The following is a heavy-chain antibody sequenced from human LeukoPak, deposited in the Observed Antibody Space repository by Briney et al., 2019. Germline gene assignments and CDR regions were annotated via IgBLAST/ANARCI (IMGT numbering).Heavy chain of an antibody. CDR3: ARDGSARGYCSGGSCYSGLNYYGMDV. V-gene: IGHV3-7*01. CDR2: IKQDGSEK. J-gene: IGHJ6*02. D-gene: IGHD2-15*01. CDR1: GFTFSSYW. Sequence: GGSLRLSCAASGFTFSSYWMSWVRQAQRKRMEWVANIKQDGSEKYYVDSVKGRFTISRDNAKNSLYLQMNSLRAEDTAVYYCARDGSARGYCSGGSCYSGLNYYGMDVWGQGTTVTVSS.